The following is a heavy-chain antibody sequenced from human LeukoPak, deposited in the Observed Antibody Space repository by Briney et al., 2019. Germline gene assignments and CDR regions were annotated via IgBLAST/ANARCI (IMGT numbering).Heavy chain of an antibody. Sequence: GKSLRLSCAASGFTFSRYGIHWVRQAPGKGLEWVAVICFDGSNQEYAESVKGRFTISRDNSKNTLHLQMTSLRVEDTAMYYCAKQGTFSSSSSWFLDSWGQGTLVTVSS. CDR2: ICFDGSNQ. CDR3: AKQGTFSSSSSWFLDS. D-gene: IGHD6-13*01. CDR1: GFTFSRYG. J-gene: IGHJ4*02. V-gene: IGHV3-33*06.